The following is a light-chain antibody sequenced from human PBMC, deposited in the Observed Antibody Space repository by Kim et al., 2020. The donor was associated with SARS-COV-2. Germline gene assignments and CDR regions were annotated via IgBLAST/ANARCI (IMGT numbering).Light chain of an antibody. CDR2: QDS. J-gene: IGLJ1*01. V-gene: IGLV3-1*01. Sequence: SYELTQPPSVSVSPGQTATITCSENKLGDKYVSWYQQEPGQSPLLIIYQDSKRLSGIPERFSGSNSGDTATLTISETQAMDEADYYCLAWDSSTYVFGTGTKVTVL. CDR3: LAWDSSTYV. CDR1: KLGDKY.